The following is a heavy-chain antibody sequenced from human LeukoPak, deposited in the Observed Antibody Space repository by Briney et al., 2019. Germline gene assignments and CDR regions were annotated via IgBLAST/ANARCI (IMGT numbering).Heavy chain of an antibody. CDR2: ISYDGSNK. CDR1: GFTFSSYA. J-gene: IGHJ4*02. V-gene: IGHV3-30*04. Sequence: QPGRSLRLSCAASGFTFSSYAMHWVRQAPGKGLEWVAVISYDGSNKYYADSVKGRFTISRDNSKNTLYLQMNSLRAGDTAVYYCARGASYDFWSGYYKLDYWGQGTLVTVSS. D-gene: IGHD3-3*01. CDR3: ARGASYDFWSGYYKLDY.